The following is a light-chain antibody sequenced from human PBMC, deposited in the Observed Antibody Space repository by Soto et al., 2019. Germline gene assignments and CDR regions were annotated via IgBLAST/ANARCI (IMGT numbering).Light chain of an antibody. CDR1: QNISSY. CDR2: GAS. V-gene: IGKV3-20*01. CDR3: QQYGNSPWT. Sequence: IVLTQSPATLSLSPGERATLSCRASQNISSYLAWYQQKPGQAPRLFIYGASSRATGIPDRFSGSGSGTDFTLTISRLEPEDFAVYHCQQYGNSPWTFGQGTKVDIK. J-gene: IGKJ1*01.